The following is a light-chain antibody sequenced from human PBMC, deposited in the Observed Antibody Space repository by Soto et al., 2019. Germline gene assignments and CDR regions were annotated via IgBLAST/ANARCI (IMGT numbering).Light chain of an antibody. CDR2: GAS. V-gene: IGKV3-15*01. J-gene: IGKJ1*01. Sequence: EIVMTQSPATLSVSPGERATLSCRASQSVSSDLAWYHQKPGQAPRLLIYGASTRATGIPARFSGSGSGTEFTLTINSLQSEDFAVYYCQQYNNWPRTLGQGTKVDSK. CDR1: QSVSSD. CDR3: QQYNNWPRT.